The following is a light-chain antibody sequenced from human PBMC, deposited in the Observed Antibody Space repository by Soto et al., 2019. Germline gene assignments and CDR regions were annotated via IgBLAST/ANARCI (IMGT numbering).Light chain of an antibody. CDR1: QSVSSRF. J-gene: IGKJ1*01. Sequence: EIVLTQSPGALSLSPGERATLSGRAIQSVSSRFLSWYQQKPGQAPRLLIYCSSSRATGIPDRFSASGSGTDFTLTISSLEPEEFEPYYSHQYRSXHQTCGKGTNV. CDR2: CSS. V-gene: IGKV3-20*01. CDR3: HQYRSXHQT.